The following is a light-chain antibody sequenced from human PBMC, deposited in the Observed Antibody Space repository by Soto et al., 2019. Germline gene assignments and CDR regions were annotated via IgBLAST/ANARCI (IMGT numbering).Light chain of an antibody. Sequence: QSALTQPPSASGSPGQSFAISCTGTSSDVGGYNYVSWYQQHPGKAPKLMIYEVNKRPSGVPDRFSGSKSGNTASLTVSGLQAEDEAGYYCSSYAGSSNVFGTGTKVTVL. V-gene: IGLV2-8*01. CDR2: EVN. CDR3: SSYAGSSNV. J-gene: IGLJ1*01. CDR1: SSDVGGYNY.